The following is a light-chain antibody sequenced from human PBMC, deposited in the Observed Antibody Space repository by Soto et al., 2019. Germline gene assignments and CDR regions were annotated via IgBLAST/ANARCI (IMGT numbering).Light chain of an antibody. CDR3: QQYGSSPPWT. CDR2: GSS. CDR1: QTIPRNF. Sequence: EIVLTQSPDTLSFSPGEKATLSCRASQTIPRNFLAWFQQKPGQAPRLLIYGSSNRPSGIPDRFSGGGSRTDFTLTISRLEPEDFAVYYCQQYGSSPPWTFGQGTKVEIK. V-gene: IGKV3-20*01. J-gene: IGKJ1*01.